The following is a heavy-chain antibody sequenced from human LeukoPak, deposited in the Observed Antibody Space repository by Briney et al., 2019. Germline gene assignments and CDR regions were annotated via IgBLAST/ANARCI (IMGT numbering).Heavy chain of an antibody. CDR1: GGSITSDY. D-gene: IGHD3-3*01. Sequence: SETLSLTCNVSGGSITSDYWSWIRQPPGKGLEWIGYIYASGKTNSNPSLRGRVTISLDTSKNQFSLKLHSVTAADTAIYYCARSLTIFGVVPFDYWGQGTLVAVSS. CDR3: ARSLTIFGVVPFDY. J-gene: IGHJ4*02. V-gene: IGHV4-4*08. CDR2: IYASGKT.